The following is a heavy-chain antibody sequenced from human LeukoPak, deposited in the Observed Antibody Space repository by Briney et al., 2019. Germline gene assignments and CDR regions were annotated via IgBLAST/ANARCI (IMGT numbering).Heavy chain of an antibody. CDR1: GGTFSSYA. V-gene: IGHV1-69*05. J-gene: IGHJ6*03. D-gene: IGHD6-6*01. CDR3: ARGIAARRDYYYYMDV. CDR2: IIPIFGTA. Sequence: SVKVSCKASGGTFSSYAISWVRQAPGQGLEWMGGIIPIFGTANYAQKFQGGVTITTDESTSTAYMELSSLRSEDTAVYYCARGIAARRDYYYYMDVWGKGTTVTVSS.